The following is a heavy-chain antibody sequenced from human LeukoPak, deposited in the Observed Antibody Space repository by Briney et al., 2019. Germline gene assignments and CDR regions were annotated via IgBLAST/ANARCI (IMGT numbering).Heavy chain of an antibody. V-gene: IGHV4-4*02. CDR2: IFHSGST. Sequence: SGTLSLTCAVSGGSISSNNWWSWVRQPPGKGLEWIGEIFHSGSTNYNPSLKSRVTISVDKSKNQFSLTLTSVTAADTAVYYCAGGHRNWLLSWFDPWGRGTLVTVSS. D-gene: IGHD3-9*01. CDR3: AGGHRNWLLSWFDP. CDR1: GGSISSNNW. J-gene: IGHJ5*02.